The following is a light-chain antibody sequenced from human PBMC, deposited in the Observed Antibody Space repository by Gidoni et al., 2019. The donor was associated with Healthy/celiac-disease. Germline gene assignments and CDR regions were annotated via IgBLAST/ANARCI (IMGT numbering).Light chain of an antibody. Sequence: DIQMTQSPSSLSASVGARVTITCQASQDISNYLNWYQQKPGKAPKLLIYDASNLETGVPSRFSGSGSGTDFTFTISNLQPEGIATYYCQQYDNLRYTFGQGTKLEIK. V-gene: IGKV1-33*01. J-gene: IGKJ2*01. CDR3: QQYDNLRYT. CDR2: DAS. CDR1: QDISNY.